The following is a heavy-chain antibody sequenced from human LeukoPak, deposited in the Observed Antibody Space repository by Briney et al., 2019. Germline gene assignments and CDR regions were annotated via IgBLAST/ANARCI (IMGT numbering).Heavy chain of an antibody. CDR1: GFTLSSYA. J-gene: IGHJ4*02. D-gene: IGHD3-10*01. CDR3: AICPSLWFGLYYIDY. CDR2: ISSNGGST. Sequence: PGGSLRPSCAASGFTLSSYAMHWVRQAPGKGLEYVSAISSNGGSTYYANSVKGRFTISRDNSKNTLYLQMGSLRAEDMAVYYCAICPSLWFGLYYIDYGHKGTLVTVSS. V-gene: IGHV3-64*01.